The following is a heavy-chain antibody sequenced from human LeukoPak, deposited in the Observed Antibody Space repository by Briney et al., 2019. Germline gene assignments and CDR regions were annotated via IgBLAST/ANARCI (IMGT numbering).Heavy chain of an antibody. CDR2: ISSSSSTI. J-gene: IGHJ4*02. Sequence: PGGSLRLSCAASGFTFSSYSMNWVRQAPGKGLEWVSYISSSSSTIYYADSVKGRFTISRDNAKNSLYLQMNSLRAEDTAVYYCARAFGCGGDCYAFDYWGQGTLVTVSS. V-gene: IGHV3-48*01. CDR1: GFTFSSYS. D-gene: IGHD2-21*01. CDR3: ARAFGCGGDCYAFDY.